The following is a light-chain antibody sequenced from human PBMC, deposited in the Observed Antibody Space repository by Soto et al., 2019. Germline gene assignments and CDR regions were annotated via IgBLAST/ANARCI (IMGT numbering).Light chain of an antibody. Sequence: QAVVTQPPSVSGAPGQRVIISCTGSSSNIGAGYDVHWYQQLPGTAPKLLIYDNSNRPSGVPDRFSGSKSGTSASLAITGLQAEHEADYYCQSYDSSLSGWVFGTGTKVTVL. CDR1: SSNIGAGYD. CDR3: QSYDSSLSGWV. J-gene: IGLJ1*01. V-gene: IGLV1-40*01. CDR2: DNS.